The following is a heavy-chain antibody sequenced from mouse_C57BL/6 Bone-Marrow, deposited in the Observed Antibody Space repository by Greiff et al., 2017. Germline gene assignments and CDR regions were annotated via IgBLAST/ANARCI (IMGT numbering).Heavy chain of an antibody. Sequence: QVQLKQPGAELVRPGSSVKLSCKASGYTFTSYWMHWVKQRPIQGLEWIGNIDPSDSETHYNQKFKDKATLTVDKSSSTDYMQLSSLTSEDSAVYYCARDYYGSSYWYFDVWGTGTTVTVSS. J-gene: IGHJ1*03. V-gene: IGHV1-52*01. CDR3: ARDYYGSSYWYFDV. D-gene: IGHD1-1*01. CDR1: GYTFTSYW. CDR2: IDPSDSET.